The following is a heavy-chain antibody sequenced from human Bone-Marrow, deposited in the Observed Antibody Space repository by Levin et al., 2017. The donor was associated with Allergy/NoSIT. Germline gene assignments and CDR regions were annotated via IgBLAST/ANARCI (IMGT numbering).Heavy chain of an antibody. CDR1: GFTFSSYW. J-gene: IGHJ4*02. CDR3: ARDRDYGGNRFDY. D-gene: IGHD4-23*01. CDR2: INSDGSYT. V-gene: IGHV3-74*01. Sequence: GGSLRLSCTASGFTFSSYWMHWVRQGPGKGMVWVSRINSDGSYTNYADSVKGRFTISRDNAKNTLYLQLNSLRAEDTAVYYCARDRDYGGNRFDYWGQGTLVTVSS.